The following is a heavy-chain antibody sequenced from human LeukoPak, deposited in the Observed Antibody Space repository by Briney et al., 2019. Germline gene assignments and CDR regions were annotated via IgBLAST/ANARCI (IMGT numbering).Heavy chain of an antibody. Sequence: GASVKVSCKASEYTFTGYFMHWVRQAPGEGLEWMGWINPDSGDTNCAQKFQGRVTMTRDTSISTAYMYLSRLTSDDTAVYYCARGQPRLGGPYFVDYWGQGTLVTVSS. CDR2: INPDSGDT. J-gene: IGHJ4*02. CDR1: EYTFTGYF. V-gene: IGHV1-2*02. D-gene: IGHD1-26*01. CDR3: ARGQPRLGGPYFVDY.